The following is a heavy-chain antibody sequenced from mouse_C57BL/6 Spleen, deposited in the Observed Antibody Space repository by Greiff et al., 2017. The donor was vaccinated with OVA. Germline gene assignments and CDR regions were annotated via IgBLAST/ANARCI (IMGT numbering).Heavy chain of an antibody. V-gene: IGHV5-4*03. Sequence: EVMLVESGGGLVKPGGSLKLSCAASGFTFSSYAMSWVRQTPEKRLEWVATISDGGSYTYYPDNVKGRFTISRDNAKNNLYLQMSHLKSEDTAMYYCAIYYGYDDAMDYWGQGTSVTVSS. CDR2: ISDGGSYT. J-gene: IGHJ4*01. CDR3: AIYYGYDDAMDY. D-gene: IGHD2-2*01. CDR1: GFTFSSYA.